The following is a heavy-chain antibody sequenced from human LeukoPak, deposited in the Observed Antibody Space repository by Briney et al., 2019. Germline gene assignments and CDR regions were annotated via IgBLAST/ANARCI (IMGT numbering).Heavy chain of an antibody. Sequence: SETLSLTCTVSGGSISSYYWSWIRQPAGKGLEWIGRIHTSGSTNYNPSLKSRVTMSVDTSKNQFSLKLSSVTAADTAMYYCARGGGEGLDSWSGIDAFDIWGQGTMVTVSS. D-gene: IGHD3-3*01. CDR1: GGSISSYY. CDR2: IHTSGST. CDR3: ARGGGEGLDSWSGIDAFDI. V-gene: IGHV4-4*07. J-gene: IGHJ3*02.